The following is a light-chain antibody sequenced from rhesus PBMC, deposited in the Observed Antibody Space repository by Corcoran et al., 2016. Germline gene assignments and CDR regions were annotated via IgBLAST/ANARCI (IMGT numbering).Light chain of an antibody. CDR3: QQHYGYPPT. Sequence: DIQMTQSPSSLSASVGDTVTITCRASPGINTNLSWYQQKPGKVPNLLIYKASNLESGVPSRFSGSGSGTDFTLPISSLRPEGFANYYCQQHYGYPPTFGPGTKLDIK. CDR1: PGINTN. V-gene: IGKV1-25*01. J-gene: IGKJ3*01. CDR2: KAS.